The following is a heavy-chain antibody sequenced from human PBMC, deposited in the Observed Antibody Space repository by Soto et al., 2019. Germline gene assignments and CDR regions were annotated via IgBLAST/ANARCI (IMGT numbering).Heavy chain of an antibody. CDR2: ISYDGSNK. V-gene: IGHV3-30-3*02. J-gene: IGHJ3*02. D-gene: IGHD6-19*01. Sequence: PGGSLRLSCAASGFTFSSYAMHWVRQAPGKGLEWVAVISYDGSNKYYADSVKGRFTISRDNSKNTLYLQMNSLRAEDTAVYYCAKRWLPQAFDIWGQGTMVTVSS. CDR3: AKRWLPQAFDI. CDR1: GFTFSSYA.